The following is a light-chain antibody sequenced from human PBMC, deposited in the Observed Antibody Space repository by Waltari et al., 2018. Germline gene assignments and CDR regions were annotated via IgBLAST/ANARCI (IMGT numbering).Light chain of an antibody. Sequence: EIVLTQSPGTLSVSPGESVTVPCRASQTIPVSWLTWYHQKPGQAPRLLIYGASNRAPGIPDRFSGSGSGTDFTLTISRLEPEDSAVYYCQQYDGSVVTFGGGTKVEIK. V-gene: IGKV3-20*01. J-gene: IGKJ4*01. CDR2: GAS. CDR3: QQYDGSVVT. CDR1: QTIPVSW.